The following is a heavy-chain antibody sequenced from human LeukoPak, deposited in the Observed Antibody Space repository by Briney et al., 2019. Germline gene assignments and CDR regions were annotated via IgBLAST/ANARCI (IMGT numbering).Heavy chain of an antibody. CDR2: INGDGNRR. CDR1: GFTFVNYW. V-gene: IGHV3-74*01. Sequence: GGSLRHSCAVSGFTFVNYWMHWVRQAPGKGLVWVSRINGDGNRRSYADSVKGRFSISRDSGKNTLYLQMNGLTAEDTAVYYCARDLEDDENVSYFDYWGQGTLVTVSS. D-gene: IGHD3-3*01. CDR3: ARDLEDDENVSYFDY. J-gene: IGHJ4*02.